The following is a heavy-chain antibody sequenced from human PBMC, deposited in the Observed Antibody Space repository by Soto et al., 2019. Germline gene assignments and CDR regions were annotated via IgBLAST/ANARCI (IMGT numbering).Heavy chain of an antibody. CDR2: INSDGSST. V-gene: IGHV3-74*01. J-gene: IGHJ4*02. CDR1: GFTASVNW. Sequence: EVQLVESGGGLVQPGGSLRLSCAAAGFTASVNWMHWVRQAPGEGLVWVSRINSDGSSTSYADSVKGRFTISRDNAKNTLYLQMNSLRAEDTAVYYCVRESGDYGPYWGQGNPVTVSS. CDR3: VRESGDYGPY. D-gene: IGHD4-17*01.